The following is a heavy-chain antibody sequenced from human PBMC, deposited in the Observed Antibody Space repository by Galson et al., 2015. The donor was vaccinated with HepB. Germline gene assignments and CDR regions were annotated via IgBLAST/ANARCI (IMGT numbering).Heavy chain of an antibody. Sequence: SLRLSCAASGFTFSYYGMNWVRQAPGKGLEWVSYISSSGHTKYYADSVKGRFTISRDNAQNSVYLEMNSLRAEDTAVYYCAANSNDDILSFDHWGQGALVTVSS. CDR3: AANSNDDILSFDH. V-gene: IGHV3-48*03. CDR2: ISSSGHTK. J-gene: IGHJ4*02. CDR1: GFTFSYYG. D-gene: IGHD3-9*01.